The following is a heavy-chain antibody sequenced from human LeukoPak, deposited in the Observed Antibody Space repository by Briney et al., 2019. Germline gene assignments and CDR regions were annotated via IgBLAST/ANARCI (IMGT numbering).Heavy chain of an antibody. CDR1: GGSFSGYY. Sequence: SETLSLTCAVYGGSFSGYYWSWIRQPPGKGLEWIGEINHSGSTNYNPSLKSRVTISVDTSKNQFSLKLSSVTAADTAVYYCARGVVMATFGYWGQGTLVTVSS. CDR3: ARGVVMATFGY. CDR2: INHSGST. D-gene: IGHD5-24*01. V-gene: IGHV4-34*01. J-gene: IGHJ4*02.